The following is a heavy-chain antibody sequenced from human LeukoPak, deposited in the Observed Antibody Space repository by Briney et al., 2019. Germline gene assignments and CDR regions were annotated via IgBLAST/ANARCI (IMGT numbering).Heavy chain of an antibody. CDR1: GGSINRSSFY. CDR2: IYYSGST. D-gene: IGHD5-18*01. CDR3: ARDRGANEYSYGFGSWFDP. V-gene: IGHV4-39*07. Sequence: SETLSLTCSVSGGSINRSSFYWGWIRQPPGKGLEWIGSIYYSGSTYSNPSLKSRVTISVDTSKNQFSMKLTSVTAADTAVYYCARDRGANEYSYGFGSWFDPWGQGTLVTVSS. J-gene: IGHJ5*02.